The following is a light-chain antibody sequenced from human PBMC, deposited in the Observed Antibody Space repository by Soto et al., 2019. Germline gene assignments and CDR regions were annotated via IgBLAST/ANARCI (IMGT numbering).Light chain of an antibody. CDR1: QSLLHSGGKTY. CDR3: MHRIQFPWA. J-gene: IGKJ1*01. Sequence: DIVMTQTPLSLSVTPGQPASIACKSNQSLLHSGGKTYLYWYLQKPSQPPQLLIYEVSNRISVVPDTFRGSGAGTYFTLKISRVADEAVGVYYCMHRIQFPWAVGQGTKVVTK. CDR2: EVS. V-gene: IGKV2D-29*01.